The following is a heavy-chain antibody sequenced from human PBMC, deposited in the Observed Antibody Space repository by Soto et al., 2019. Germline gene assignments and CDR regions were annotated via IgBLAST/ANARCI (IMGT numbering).Heavy chain of an antibody. CDR3: ARGGGSYSSSSSYYYYYMDV. Sequence: SETLSLTCAVYGGSFSGYYWSWIRQPPGKGLEWIGEINHSGSTNYNPSLKSRVTISVDTSKNQFSLKLSSVTAADTAVYYCARGGGSYSSSSSYYYYYMDVWGKGTTVTVSS. V-gene: IGHV4-34*01. D-gene: IGHD6-6*01. CDR2: INHSGST. CDR1: GGSFSGYY. J-gene: IGHJ6*03.